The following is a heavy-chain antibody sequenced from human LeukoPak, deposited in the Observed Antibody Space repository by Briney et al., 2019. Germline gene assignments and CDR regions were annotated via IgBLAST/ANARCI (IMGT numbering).Heavy chain of an antibody. V-gene: IGHV3-30*01. J-gene: IGHJ5*02. CDR3: ARDEYNNYGSGGWFDP. Sequence: GGSLRLSCAASGFIFTHHAIHWVRQGPRKGLEWLGVTSYDGKNIHYSASAKGRFTIFRDNSKNTVYLQVNNVRPEDTAIYFCARDEYNNYGSGGWFDPWGLGTLVTVSS. CDR1: GFIFTHHA. CDR2: TSYDGKNI. D-gene: IGHD3-10*01.